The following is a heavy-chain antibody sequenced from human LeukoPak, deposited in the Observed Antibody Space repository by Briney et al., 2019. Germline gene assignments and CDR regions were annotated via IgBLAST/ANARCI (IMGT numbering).Heavy chain of an antibody. J-gene: IGHJ4*02. CDR3: ARDGTRSSDY. D-gene: IGHD4-17*01. Sequence: GGSLRLSCAASGFTFSRHGMHWVRQAPGKGLEWVAFIQSDGTDKYYIDSVKGRFTISRDKSKNTLYLQMNSLRVEDSAVYFCARDGTRSSDYWGQGTLVTVSS. V-gene: IGHV3-30*02. CDR1: GFTFSRHG. CDR2: IQSDGTDK.